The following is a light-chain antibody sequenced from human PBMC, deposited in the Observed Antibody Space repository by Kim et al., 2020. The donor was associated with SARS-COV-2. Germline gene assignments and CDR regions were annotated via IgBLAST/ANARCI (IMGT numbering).Light chain of an antibody. CDR2: KAS. CDR1: QSISSW. V-gene: IGKV1-5*03. J-gene: IGKJ4*01. CDR3: QQYNSYLLT. Sequence: DIQMTQSPSTLSASVRDRVTITCRASQSISSWLAWYQQKPGKAPKLLIYKASSLESGVPSRFSGSGSGTEFTLTISSLQPDDFATYYCQQYNSYLLTFGGGTKLEIK.